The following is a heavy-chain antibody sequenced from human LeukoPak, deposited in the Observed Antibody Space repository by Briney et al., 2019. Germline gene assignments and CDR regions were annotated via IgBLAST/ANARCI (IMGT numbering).Heavy chain of an antibody. CDR2: SSSSGSTI. CDR3: ARGWRYFDY. D-gene: IGHD5-24*01. J-gene: IGHJ4*02. Sequence: TGGSLRLSCVGTGFNFGSYVMNWVRQAPGKGLEWVSYSSSSGSTIHYADSVKGRFTMSRDNAKNSLYLQMNSLRAEDTAVYYCARGWRYFDYWGQGTLVTVSS. CDR1: GFNFGSYV. V-gene: IGHV3-48*03.